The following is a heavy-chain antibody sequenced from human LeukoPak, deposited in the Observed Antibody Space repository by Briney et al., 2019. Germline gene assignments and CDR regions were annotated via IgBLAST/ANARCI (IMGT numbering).Heavy chain of an antibody. CDR1: GYAFTCYY. D-gene: IGHD1-26*01. J-gene: IGHJ4*02. Sequence: ASVKVSCKGAGYAFTCYYKHWVRQAPGQGLEWMGLINPNSGGTNYAQKFQGRVTMTRDTSNSTASMELSRLRSDDTAVYYCARLSIVGAFDYWGQGTLVTVSS. V-gene: IGHV1-2*06. CDR3: ARLSIVGAFDY. CDR2: INPNSGGT.